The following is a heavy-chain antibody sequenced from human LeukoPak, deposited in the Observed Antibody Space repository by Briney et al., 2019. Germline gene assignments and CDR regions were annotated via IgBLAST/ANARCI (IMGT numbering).Heavy chain of an antibody. Sequence: SVTVSCTASGGTLSSYAISWVRQAPGQGLEWMGGIIPIFGTANYAQKFQGRVTITADESTSTAYMELSSLRSEDTAMYYCARDRVPAARYYYYGMDVWGQGTTVTVSS. D-gene: IGHD2-2*01. J-gene: IGHJ6*02. CDR3: ARDRVPAARYYYYGMDV. CDR2: IIPIFGTA. V-gene: IGHV1-69*13. CDR1: GGTLSSYA.